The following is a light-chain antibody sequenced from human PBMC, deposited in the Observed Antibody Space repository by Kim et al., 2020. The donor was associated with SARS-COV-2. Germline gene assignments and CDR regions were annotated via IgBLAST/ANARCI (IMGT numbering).Light chain of an antibody. J-gene: IGKJ2*03. V-gene: IGKV1-39*01. CDR2: GAS. CDR3: QQSYSTLMYS. CDR1: QSISNY. Sequence: DIQMTQSPSSLSASVGDRVTITCRASQSISNYLHWYQQKPGQVPKLLIFGASNLQCGVPSRFTGSGSGTDFTLTITNLQPEDSASYYCQQSYSTLMYSFGQGTKLEI.